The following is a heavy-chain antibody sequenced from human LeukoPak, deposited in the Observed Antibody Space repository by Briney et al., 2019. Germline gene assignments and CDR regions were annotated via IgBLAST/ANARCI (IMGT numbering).Heavy chain of an antibody. J-gene: IGHJ4*02. CDR1: GGSISSYY. CDR2: IYYSGST. D-gene: IGHD6-6*01. CDR3: ARESIAARRFDY. Sequence: TSETLSLTCTVSGGSISSYYWSWIRQPPGKGLEWIGYIYYSGSTNYNPSLKSRVTISVDTSKYQFSLKLSSVTAADTAVYYCARESIAARRFDYWGQGTLVTVSS. V-gene: IGHV4-59*01.